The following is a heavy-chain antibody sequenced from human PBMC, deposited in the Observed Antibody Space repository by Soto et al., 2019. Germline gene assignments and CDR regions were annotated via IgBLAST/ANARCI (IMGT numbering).Heavy chain of an antibody. V-gene: IGHV3-23*01. D-gene: IGHD2-2*02. CDR1: GFTFSSYA. Sequence: HPGGSLRLSCAASGFTFSSYAMSWVRQAPGKGLEWVSAISGSGGSTYYADSVKGRFTISRDNSKNTLYLQMNSLRAEDTAVYYCAKNDYPAIVVVPAAIPYYYYGMDVWGQGTTVTVSS. CDR3: AKNDYPAIVVVPAAIPYYYYGMDV. J-gene: IGHJ6*02. CDR2: ISGSGGST.